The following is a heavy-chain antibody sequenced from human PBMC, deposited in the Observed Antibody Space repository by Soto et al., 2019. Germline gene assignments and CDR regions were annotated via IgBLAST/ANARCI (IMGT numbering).Heavy chain of an antibody. CDR3: HGDGY. CDR1: GFSVTANY. V-gene: IGHV3-53*01. J-gene: IGHJ4*02. Sequence: EVQVVESGGGLIQPGGSLRLSCEVSGFSVTANYMSWVRQAPGKGLEWVSVIYSGGSTYYIDPVKGRFSISRDISKKTLYVQMNSLTAEDPAVYYCHGDGYWGQGTLVTVSS. CDR2: IYSGGST.